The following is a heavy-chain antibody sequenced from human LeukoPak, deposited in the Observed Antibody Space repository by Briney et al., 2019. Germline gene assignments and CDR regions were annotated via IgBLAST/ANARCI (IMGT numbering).Heavy chain of an antibody. D-gene: IGHD5-24*01. J-gene: IGHJ4*02. CDR2: IYYSGST. Sequence: SQTLSLTCTVSGGSISSGDYYWCWIRQPPGKGLEWIGYIYYSGSTYYNPSLKSRVTISVDTSKNQFSLKLSSVTAADTAVYYCARARRRDGYNLGYWGQGTLATVSS. CDR3: ARARRRDGYNLGY. V-gene: IGHV4-30-4*01. CDR1: GGSISSGDYY.